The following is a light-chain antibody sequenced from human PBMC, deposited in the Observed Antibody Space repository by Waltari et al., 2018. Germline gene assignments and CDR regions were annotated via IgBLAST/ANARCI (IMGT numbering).Light chain of an antibody. Sequence: EIVMTQSPATLSVLPGERATLSCRASQTIRSNLAWYKLKPGQAPSLLIYGASTRATGIPARFSGSGSGTEFTLTISSLQSEDFAVYFCQQYDNWLGTFGQGTKVEIK. CDR3: QQYDNWLGT. J-gene: IGKJ1*01. CDR2: GAS. V-gene: IGKV3-15*01. CDR1: QTIRSN.